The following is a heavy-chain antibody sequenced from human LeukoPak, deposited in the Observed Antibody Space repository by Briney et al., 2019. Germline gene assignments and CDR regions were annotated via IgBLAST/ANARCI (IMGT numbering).Heavy chain of an antibody. Sequence: GGSLRLSCAASGFTFSHFWMSWVRQAPGKGLEWVAYIKKTGSETYYVDSVKGRFTITSDNTRSSLFLQMYSLRAEDTAVYFCAREDGYCSGGNCYSYFDSWGQGTPVTVSS. CDR3: AREDGYCSGGNCYSYFDS. D-gene: IGHD2-15*01. V-gene: IGHV3-7*01. J-gene: IGHJ4*02. CDR1: GFTFSHFW. CDR2: IKKTGSET.